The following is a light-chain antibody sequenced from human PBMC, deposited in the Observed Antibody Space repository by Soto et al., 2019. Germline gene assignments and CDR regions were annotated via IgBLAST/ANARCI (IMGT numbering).Light chain of an antibody. CDR3: QQYYSTPLYT. CDR2: WAS. J-gene: IGKJ2*01. Sequence: DIVMTQSPDSLAVSLGERATINCKSSQSVLYNSNNKNYLAWYQQKPGQPPKLLIYWASTRESGVSDRFSGSGSGTDFTLSISSLQAEDVAVYYCQQYYSTPLYTFGQGTKLEIK. CDR1: QSVLYNSNNKNY. V-gene: IGKV4-1*01.